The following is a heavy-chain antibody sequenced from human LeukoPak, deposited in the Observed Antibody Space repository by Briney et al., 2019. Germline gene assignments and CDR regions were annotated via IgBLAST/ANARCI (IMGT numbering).Heavy chain of an antibody. V-gene: IGHV4-4*07. CDR2: SYTSGST. Sequence: SETLSLTCTVSGGFISSYYWSWIRQPAGKGLEWIGRSYTSGSTNYNPSLKSRVTMSVDTSKNQFSLKLNSVTAADTAVYYCAGGIRLGYGSGRDWFDPWGQGTLVTVSS. CDR1: GGFISSYY. CDR3: AGGIRLGYGSGRDWFDP. J-gene: IGHJ5*02. D-gene: IGHD3-10*01.